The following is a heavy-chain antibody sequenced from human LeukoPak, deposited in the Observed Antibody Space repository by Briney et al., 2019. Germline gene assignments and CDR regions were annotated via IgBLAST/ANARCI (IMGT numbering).Heavy chain of an antibody. Sequence: GGSLRLSCAASGFTFSSYGMHWDRQAPGKGLEWVAFIRYDGSNKYYADSVKGRFTISRDNSKNTLYLQMNSLRAEDTAVYYCAKGSCSSTSCYYNWFDPWGQGTLVTVSS. V-gene: IGHV3-30*02. CDR3: AKGSCSSTSCYYNWFDP. D-gene: IGHD2-2*01. CDR1: GFTFSSYG. J-gene: IGHJ5*02. CDR2: IRYDGSNK.